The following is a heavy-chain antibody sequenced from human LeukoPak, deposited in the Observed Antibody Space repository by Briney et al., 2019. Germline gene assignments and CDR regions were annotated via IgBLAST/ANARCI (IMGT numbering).Heavy chain of an antibody. CDR1: GGSISSYY. CDR3: ARETRDWYCSGTSCYSWFDP. CDR2: IYYSGST. D-gene: IGHD2-2*01. V-gene: IGHV4-59*01. J-gene: IGHJ5*02. Sequence: SETLSLTCAVSGGSISSYYWSWIRQPPGKGLEWIGYIYYSGSTNYNPSLKSRVTISVDTSKNQFSLKLSSVTAADTAVYYCARETRDWYCSGTSCYSWFDPWGQGTLVTVSS.